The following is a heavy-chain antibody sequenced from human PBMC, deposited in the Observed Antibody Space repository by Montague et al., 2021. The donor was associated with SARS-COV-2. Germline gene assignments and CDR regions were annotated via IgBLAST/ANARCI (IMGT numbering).Heavy chain of an antibody. V-gene: IGHV3-23*01. CDR1: GFTFSSYA. Sequence: SLRLSCSASGFTFSSYAMRWVRQAPGKGLEWVSAISGSGGSTYYXDSVKGRFTISRDNSKNTLYLQMNSLRAEDTAVYYCARAAAGYYYYGMDVWGQGTTVTVSS. CDR2: ISGSGGST. CDR3: ARAAAGYYYYGMDV. D-gene: IGHD6-13*01. J-gene: IGHJ6*02.